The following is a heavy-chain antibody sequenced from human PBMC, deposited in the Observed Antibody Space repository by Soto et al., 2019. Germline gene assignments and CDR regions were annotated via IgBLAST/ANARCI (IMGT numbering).Heavy chain of an antibody. CDR2: IIPIFGTA. V-gene: IGHV1-69*12. CDR3: ARGPSRDGYTPLTRYFDL. Sequence: QVQLVQSGAEVKKPGSSVKVSCKASGGTFSSYAISWVRQAPGQGLEWMGGIIPIFGTANYAQKFQGRVTITGDESTSTAYMELSSLRSEDTAVYYCARGPSRDGYTPLTRYFDLWGRGTLVNVSS. D-gene: IGHD5-12*01. J-gene: IGHJ2*01. CDR1: GGTFSSYA.